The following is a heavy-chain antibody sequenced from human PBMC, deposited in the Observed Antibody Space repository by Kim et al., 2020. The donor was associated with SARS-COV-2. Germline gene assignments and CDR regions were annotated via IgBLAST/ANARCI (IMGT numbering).Heavy chain of an antibody. J-gene: IGHJ4*02. CDR1: GSSLSYYW. CDR2: IETDGRTT. CDR3: VRGGVQAGGYY. D-gene: IGHD1-1*01. Sequence: GGSLRLSCAASGSSLSYYWMHWVRQAPGKGLVWVSLIETDGRTTRYADSVKGRFTLSRDNAKNTLSLQMNSLRVEDTAVYYCVRGGVQAGGYYWGQGTLV. V-gene: IGHV3-74*01.